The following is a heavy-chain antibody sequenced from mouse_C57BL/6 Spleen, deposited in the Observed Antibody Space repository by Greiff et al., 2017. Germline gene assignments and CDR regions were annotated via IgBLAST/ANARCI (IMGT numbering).Heavy chain of an antibody. D-gene: IGHD2-5*01. J-gene: IGHJ4*01. CDR1: GYTFTDYY. V-gene: IGHV1-26*01. CDR3: ARNPYYSNYYAMDY. Sequence: EVQLQQSGPELVKPGASVKISCKASGYTFTDYYMNWVKQSHGKSLEWIGDINPNNGGTSYNQKFKGKATLTVDKSSSTAYMELRSLTSEDSAVYYCARNPYYSNYYAMDYWGQGTSVTVSS. CDR2: INPNNGGT.